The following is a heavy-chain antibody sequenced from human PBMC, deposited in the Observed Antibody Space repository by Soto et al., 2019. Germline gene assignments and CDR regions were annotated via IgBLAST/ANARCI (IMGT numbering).Heavy chain of an antibody. J-gene: IGHJ4*02. CDR2: ISSSSDNI. V-gene: IGHV3-48*02. CDR1: GFRFSYHS. D-gene: IGHD2-21*01. CDR3: ARLPKGSLVNA. Sequence: LRLSCVASGFRFSYHSMTWVRQSPGKGLQWIAYISSSSDNIYYAESVRGRFTVSRDNAKNALFLEMNSLRDDDTATYYCARLPKGSLVNAWGQGTRATVSS.